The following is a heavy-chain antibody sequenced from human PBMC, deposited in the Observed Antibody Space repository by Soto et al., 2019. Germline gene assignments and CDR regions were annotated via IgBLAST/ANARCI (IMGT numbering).Heavy chain of an antibody. Sequence: QVQLQESGPGLVKPSQTLSLTCIVSGDSISRGGYFWTWIRQHPGKGLEWIGYIYDSGSAFYNPSLKMRVTMSVDTSKNQFSLTLRSVNAADTAVVYCARGILRPNHYMDVWGKGTSVAGSS. CDR3: ARGILRPNHYMDV. V-gene: IGHV4-31*03. D-gene: IGHD1-26*01. CDR2: IYDSGSA. J-gene: IGHJ6*03. CDR1: GDSISRGGYF.